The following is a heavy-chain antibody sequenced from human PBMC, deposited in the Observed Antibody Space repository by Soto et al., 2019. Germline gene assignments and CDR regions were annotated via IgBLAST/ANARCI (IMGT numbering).Heavy chain of an antibody. J-gene: IGHJ3*02. CDR3: ASRSGSLAFDI. V-gene: IGHV1-69*13. D-gene: IGHD1-26*01. CDR2: IIPIFGTA. Sequence: ASVKVSCKASGGTFSSYAISWVRQAPGQGLEWMRGIIPIFGTANYAQKFQGRVTITADESTSTAYMELSSLRSEDTAVYYCASRSGSLAFDIWGQGTMVTVSS. CDR1: GGTFSSYA.